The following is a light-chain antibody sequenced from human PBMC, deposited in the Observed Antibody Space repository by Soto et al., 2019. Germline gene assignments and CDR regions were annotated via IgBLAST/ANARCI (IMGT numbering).Light chain of an antibody. CDR2: EVS. V-gene: IGLV2-14*01. Sequence: QSALTQPASVSGSPGQSITISCTGTSSDVGGYDYVSWYQQHPGKAPKLMIYEVSHRPSGVSNRFSGSKSGNTASLTISGLQAEDEADYYCSSYTSSHYVFGTGTKVTVL. J-gene: IGLJ1*01. CDR3: SSYTSSHYV. CDR1: SSDVGGYDY.